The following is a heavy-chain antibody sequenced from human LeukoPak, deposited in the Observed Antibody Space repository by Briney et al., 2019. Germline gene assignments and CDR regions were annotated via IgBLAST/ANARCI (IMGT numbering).Heavy chain of an antibody. CDR1: GGSISSSSYY. CDR2: IYYSGST. J-gene: IGHJ3*02. Sequence: PSETLSLTCTVSGGSISSSSYYWGWIRQPPGKGLEWIGSIYYSGSTYYNPSLKSRVTISVDTSKNQFSLKLSSVTAADTAVYYCAKDLTTSLYCGSGSWGDYDAFDIWGQGTMVTVSS. V-gene: IGHV4-39*07. D-gene: IGHD3-10*01. CDR3: AKDLTTSLYCGSGSWGDYDAFDI.